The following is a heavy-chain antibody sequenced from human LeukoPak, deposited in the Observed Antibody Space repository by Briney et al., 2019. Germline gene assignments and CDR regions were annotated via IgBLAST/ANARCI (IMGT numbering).Heavy chain of an antibody. CDR2: IWYDGSNK. CDR1: GFTFSSYG. Sequence: GGSLRLSCAASGFTFSSYGMHWVRQAPGKGLEWVAVIWYDGSNKYYADSVKGRFTISRDNSKNTLYLQMNSLRAEDTAVYYCARHCTSCPNWFDPWGQGTLVTVSS. V-gene: IGHV3-33*01. J-gene: IGHJ5*02. CDR3: ARHCTSCPNWFDP. D-gene: IGHD2-2*01.